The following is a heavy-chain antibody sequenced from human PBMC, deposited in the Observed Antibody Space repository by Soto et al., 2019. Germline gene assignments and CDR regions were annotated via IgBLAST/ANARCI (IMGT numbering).Heavy chain of an antibody. CDR1: GFTLSSYA. CDR3: AKDLAGVNTPFDY. Sequence: PGGSLRLSCAASGFTLSSYAMSWVRQAPGKGLEWVSSISGTGGSTYYTASVKGRFTISRDSSKNTLDLQMNSLRADDTAVYYCAKDLAGVNTPFDYWGQGTLVTVSS. J-gene: IGHJ4*02. CDR2: ISGTGGST. D-gene: IGHD3-10*01. V-gene: IGHV3-23*01.